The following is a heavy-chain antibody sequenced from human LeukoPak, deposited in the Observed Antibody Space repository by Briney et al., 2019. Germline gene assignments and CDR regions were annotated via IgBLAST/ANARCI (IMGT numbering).Heavy chain of an antibody. Sequence: GGSLRLSCAASEFSVGSNYMTWVRQAPGKGLEWVSLIYSGGSTYYADSVKGRFTISRDNSKNTLYLQMNSLRAEDTAVYYCARVTYDYYDSSGYYYFDYWGQGTLVTVSS. CDR3: ARVTYDYYDSSGYYYFDY. D-gene: IGHD3-22*01. V-gene: IGHV3-53*01. J-gene: IGHJ4*02. CDR2: IYSGGST. CDR1: EFSVGSNY.